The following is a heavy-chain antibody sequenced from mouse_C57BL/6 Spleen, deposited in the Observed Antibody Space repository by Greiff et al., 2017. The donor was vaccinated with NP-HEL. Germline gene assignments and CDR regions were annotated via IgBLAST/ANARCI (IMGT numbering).Heavy chain of an antibody. CDR1: GYTFTSYW. Sequence: VQLQQSGAELVKPGASVKMSCKASGYTFTSYWITWVKQRPGQGLEWIGDIYPGSGSTNYNEKFKSKATLTVDTSSSTAYMQLSSLTSEDSAVYYCARGRYGSSFLFDYWGQGTTLTVSS. CDR3: ARGRYGSSFLFDY. CDR2: IYPGSGST. J-gene: IGHJ2*01. D-gene: IGHD1-1*01. V-gene: IGHV1-55*01.